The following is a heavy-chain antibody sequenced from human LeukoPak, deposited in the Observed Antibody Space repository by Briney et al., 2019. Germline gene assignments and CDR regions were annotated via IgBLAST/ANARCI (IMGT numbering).Heavy chain of an antibody. D-gene: IGHD2-21*01. CDR2: ISVYNGNT. V-gene: IGHV1-18*01. CDR3: ARSGPKDWALDY. J-gene: IGHJ4*02. CDR1: GYTFSHYV. Sequence: GASVKVSCEASGYTFSHYVIAWVRQAPGQGLEWMGWISVYNGNTFYAQNLQGRVTMTTDTSTSTAYMELRSLRSDDTAVYYCARSGPKDWALDYWGRGTLVTVSS.